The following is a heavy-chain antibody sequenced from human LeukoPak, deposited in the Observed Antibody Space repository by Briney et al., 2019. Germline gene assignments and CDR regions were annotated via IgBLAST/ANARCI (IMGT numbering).Heavy chain of an antibody. Sequence: PGGSLRLSCTASGFTFGYYTMSWFRQTPGKGLEWVGFIRSKAHGETTEYAASVKGRFTISRDDSKSIAYLQMNSLKTEDTAVYYCSRENWDSSGYALDYWGQGTLVTVSS. D-gene: IGHD3-22*01. V-gene: IGHV3-49*03. CDR2: IRSKAHGETT. CDR1: GFTFGYYT. CDR3: SRENWDSSGYALDY. J-gene: IGHJ4*02.